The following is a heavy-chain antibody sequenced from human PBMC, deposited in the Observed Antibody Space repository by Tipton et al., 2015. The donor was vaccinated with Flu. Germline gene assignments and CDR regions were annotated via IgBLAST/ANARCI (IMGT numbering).Heavy chain of an antibody. CDR2: IYHSGST. CDR3: ARLQTRWAFDI. V-gene: IGHV4-38-2*02. CDR1: GYSISSGYY. D-gene: IGHD5-24*01. Sequence: TLSLTCTVSGYSISSGYYWGWIRQPPGKGLEWIGSIYHSGSTYYNPSLKSRVTILVDTSKNQFSLKLSSVTAADTAVYYCARLQTRWAFDIWGQGTMVTVSS. J-gene: IGHJ3*02.